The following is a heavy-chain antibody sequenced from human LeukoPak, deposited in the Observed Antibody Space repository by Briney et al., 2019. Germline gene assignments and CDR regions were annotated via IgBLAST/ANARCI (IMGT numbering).Heavy chain of an antibody. CDR3: AKGGTSDLKSDY. V-gene: IGHV3-23*01. CDR2: ICARGGCT. CDR1: GFTFTTYA. Sequence: GGTLRLSCAASGFTFTTYAMSWVRQAPGKGLEWVSGICARGGCTYYADSVRGRFTIFRDNSKSTLYLQMNRLRAEDSAVYYCAKGGTSDLKSDYWGQGTLVTVSS. J-gene: IGHJ4*02.